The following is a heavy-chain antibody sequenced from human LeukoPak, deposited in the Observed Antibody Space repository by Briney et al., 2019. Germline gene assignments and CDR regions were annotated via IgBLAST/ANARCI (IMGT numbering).Heavy chain of an antibody. CDR3: ARGVTISGGFLFDY. CDR2: ISYDGSNK. Sequence: GGSLRLSCAASGFTFSSYAMHWVRQAPGKGLEWVAVISYDGSNKYYADSVKGRFTISRDNSKNTLYLQMNSLRAEDTAVYYCARGVTISGGFLFDYWGQGTLVTVSS. D-gene: IGHD3-3*01. J-gene: IGHJ4*02. CDR1: GFTFSSYA. V-gene: IGHV3-30-3*01.